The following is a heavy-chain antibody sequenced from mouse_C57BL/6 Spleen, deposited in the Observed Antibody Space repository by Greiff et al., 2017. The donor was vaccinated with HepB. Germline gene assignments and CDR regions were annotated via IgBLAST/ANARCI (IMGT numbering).Heavy chain of an antibody. D-gene: IGHD2-1*01. CDR1: GYTFTDYY. CDR2: IYPGSGNT. V-gene: IGHV1-76*01. Sequence: QVQLQQSGAELVRPGASVKLSCKASGYTFTDYYINWVKQRPGQGLEWIARIYPGSGNTYYNEKFKGKATLTAEKSSSTAYMQLSSLTSEDSAVYFCARRRGLYGNYDAMDYWGQGTSVTVSS. CDR3: ARRRGLYGNYDAMDY. J-gene: IGHJ4*01.